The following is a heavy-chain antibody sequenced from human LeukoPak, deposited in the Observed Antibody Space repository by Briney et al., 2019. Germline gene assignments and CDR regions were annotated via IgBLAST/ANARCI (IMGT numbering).Heavy chain of an antibody. CDR1: GFTFSTYW. Sequence: PGGSLRLSCAASGFTFSTYWMTWVRQAPGKGLEWVANIKQDGSENYYVDSVKGRFTVSRDNAKNSLYLQMNSLGAEDTAVYYCARGSAWSRHWGQGTLVSVSP. CDR3: ARGSAWSRH. V-gene: IGHV3-7*04. CDR2: IKQDGSEN. J-gene: IGHJ4*02. D-gene: IGHD3-3*01.